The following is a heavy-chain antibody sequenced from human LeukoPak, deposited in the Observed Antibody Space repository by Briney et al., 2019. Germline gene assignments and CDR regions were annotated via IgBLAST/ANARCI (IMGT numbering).Heavy chain of an antibody. V-gene: IGHV3-48*04. CDR2: ISSSSSTI. CDR1: GFTFSSYS. CDR3: ARAVVVVVAASPGGYYMDV. J-gene: IGHJ6*03. Sequence: GGSLGLSCAASGFTFSSYSMNWVRQAPGKGLEWVSYISSSSSTIYYADSVKGRFTISRDNAKKSLYLQMNSLRAEDTAVYYCARAVVVVVAASPGGYYMDVWGKGTTVTVSS. D-gene: IGHD2-15*01.